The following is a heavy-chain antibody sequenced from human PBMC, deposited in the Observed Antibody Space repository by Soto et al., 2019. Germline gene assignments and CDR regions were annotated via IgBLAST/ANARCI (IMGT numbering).Heavy chain of an antibody. CDR1: GYSFTSYG. CDR2: IYPGDSDT. J-gene: IGHJ6*02. D-gene: IGHD2-2*01. Sequence: XESLKVSCQGSGYSFTSYGIGLVRQMPGKGLEWMGIIYPGDSDTRYSPSFQGQVTISADKSISTAYLQWSSLKASDTAMYYCASYYCSSTRCPPKGRDLYYYYGMDAWGQGTTVTVPS. V-gene: IGHV5-51*01. CDR3: ASYYCSSTRCPPKGRDLYYYYGMDA.